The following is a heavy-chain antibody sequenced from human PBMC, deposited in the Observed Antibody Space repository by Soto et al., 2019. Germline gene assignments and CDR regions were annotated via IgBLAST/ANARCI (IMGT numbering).Heavy chain of an antibody. Sequence: AGGSLRLSCVASGFTFEDQAMHWVRQVPGKGLEWVSGISWKGDRAGYADSVKGRFTISRDNAKNSLVLQMNSLRLEDTAFYFCVRDTYYDFWSGPGGPFDLWGPGTMVTVSS. V-gene: IGHV3-9*01. CDR1: GFTFEDQA. CDR2: ISWKGDRA. J-gene: IGHJ3*01. D-gene: IGHD3-3*01. CDR3: VRDTYYDFWSGPGGPFDL.